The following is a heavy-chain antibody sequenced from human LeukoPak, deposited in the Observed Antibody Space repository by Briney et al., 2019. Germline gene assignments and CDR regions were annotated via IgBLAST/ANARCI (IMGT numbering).Heavy chain of an antibody. CDR2: IWDDGTNK. V-gene: IGHV3-33*01. CDR1: GFSFSNYG. CDR3: ARDLRKLLWFGEYDY. J-gene: IGHJ4*02. D-gene: IGHD3-10*01. Sequence: GGSLRLSCAASGFSFSNYGMHWVRQAPGKGLEWVTVIWDDGTNKYYADSVKGRFTISRDISKDTLYLQMNSLRAEDTAVYYCARDLRKLLWFGEYDYWGQGTLVTVSS.